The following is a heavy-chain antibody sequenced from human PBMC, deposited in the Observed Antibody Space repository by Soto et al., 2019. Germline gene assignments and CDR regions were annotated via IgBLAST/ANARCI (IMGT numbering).Heavy chain of an antibody. J-gene: IGHJ4*02. CDR1: GGSISSYY. V-gene: IGHV4-59*01. Sequence: SETLSLTCTVSGGSISSYYWSWIRQPPGKGLEWIGYIYYSGRTNYNPSLKSRVTISVDTSKNQFSLKLSSVTAADTAVYYCARVRGEPGYCTNGVCYTPNYFDYWGQGTLVTVSS. CDR3: ARVRGEPGYCTNGVCYTPNYFDY. CDR2: IYYSGRT. D-gene: IGHD2-8*01.